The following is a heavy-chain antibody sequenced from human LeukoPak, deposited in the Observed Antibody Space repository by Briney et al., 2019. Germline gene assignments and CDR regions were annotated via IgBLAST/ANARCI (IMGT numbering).Heavy chain of an antibody. CDR2: IDPSGGST. J-gene: IGHJ4*02. Sequence: ASVKVSCKASGYTFTTYYMHWVRQAPGQGLDCMGIIDPSGGSTSYAQKFQGRVTMTRDTSTSTVYMELSSLRSEDTAVYYCARDGHDYGDRYFDYWGQGTLVSVSS. D-gene: IGHD4-17*01. CDR3: ARDGHDYGDRYFDY. V-gene: IGHV1-46*01. CDR1: GYTFTTYY.